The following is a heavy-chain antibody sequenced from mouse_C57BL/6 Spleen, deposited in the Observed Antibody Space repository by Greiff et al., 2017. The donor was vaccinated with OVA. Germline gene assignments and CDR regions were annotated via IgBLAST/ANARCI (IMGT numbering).Heavy chain of an antibody. Sequence: EVMLVESGGGLVKPGGSLKLSCAASGFTFSSYAMSWVRQTPEKRLEWVATISDGGSYTYYPDNVKGRFTISRDNAKNNLYLQMSHLKSEDTAMYYCARDQSGNYVGVDYWGKGTSVTVST. CDR3: ARDQSGNYVGVDY. V-gene: IGHV5-4*01. D-gene: IGHD2-1*01. J-gene: IGHJ4*01. CDR2: ISDGGSYT. CDR1: GFTFSSYA.